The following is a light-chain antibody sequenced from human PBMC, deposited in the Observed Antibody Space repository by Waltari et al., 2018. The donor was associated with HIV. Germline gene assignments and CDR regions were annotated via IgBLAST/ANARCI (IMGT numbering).Light chain of an antibody. CDR3: QQFNVWPQT. CDR1: QRIDSD. V-gene: IGKV3-15*01. CDR2: GAS. J-gene: IGKJ2*01. Sequence: MVMTQSPASLSVSLGESVTLSCRASQRIDSDLAWYQYKPGQAPRLLIFGASTRAPGVSGKFSGSGSGTDFTLTISSLESEECAIYYCQQFNVWPQTFGQGTRLEVK.